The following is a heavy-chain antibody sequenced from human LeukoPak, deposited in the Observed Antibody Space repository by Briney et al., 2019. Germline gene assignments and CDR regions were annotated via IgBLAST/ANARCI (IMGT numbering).Heavy chain of an antibody. CDR2: INSDGSTT. D-gene: IGHD6-13*01. CDR3: ARERGIGSSWYESGGNYYYYMDV. Sequence: GGSLRLSCAASGFTFSSYWMHWVRQAPGQGLVWVSRINSDGSTTTYADSVKGRFTISRDNAKNTLYLQMNSLRAEDTAVYYCARERGIGSSWYESGGNYYYYMDVWGKGTTVTVSS. J-gene: IGHJ6*03. CDR1: GFTFSSYW. V-gene: IGHV3-74*01.